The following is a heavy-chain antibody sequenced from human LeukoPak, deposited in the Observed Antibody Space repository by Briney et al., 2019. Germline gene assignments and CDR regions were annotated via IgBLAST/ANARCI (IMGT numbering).Heavy chain of an antibody. Sequence: GGSLRLSCAASGFTFSSCAMCWVRQAPGKGLEWDSSISGSGSSTHYADSVKGRFTISRDNSKNTLYLQMSSLRADDTALYYCAKGDSSGWFSAFDYWGQGALVTVSS. CDR2: ISGSGSST. V-gene: IGHV3-23*01. D-gene: IGHD3-22*01. CDR3: AKGDSSGWFSAFDY. J-gene: IGHJ4*02. CDR1: GFTFSSCA.